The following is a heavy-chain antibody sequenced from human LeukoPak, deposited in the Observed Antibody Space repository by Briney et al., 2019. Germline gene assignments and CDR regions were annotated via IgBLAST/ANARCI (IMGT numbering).Heavy chain of an antibody. J-gene: IGHJ6*03. CDR1: GYTFTSYG. D-gene: IGHD2-15*01. CDR3: RVGLSYMDV. CDR2: MNPNSGNT. Sequence: ASVKVSCKASGYTFTSYGISWVRQATGQGLEWMGWMNPNSGNTGYAQKFQGRVTMTRNTSISTAYMELSSLRSEDTAVYYCRVGLSYMDVWGKGTTVTVSS. V-gene: IGHV1-8*02.